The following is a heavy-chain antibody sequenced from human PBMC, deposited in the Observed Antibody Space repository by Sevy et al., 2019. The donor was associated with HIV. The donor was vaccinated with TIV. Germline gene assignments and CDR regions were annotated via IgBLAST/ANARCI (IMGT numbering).Heavy chain of an antibody. J-gene: IGHJ3*02. CDR3: ARLNYYDSSGYYYSAFDI. CDR2: ISSSSSTI. CDR1: GFTFSSYS. Sequence: GGSLRLSCAASGFTFSSYSMNWVRQAPGKGLEWVSYISSSSSTIYYADSVKGRFTISRDNAKNSLYLQMNSLRDEDTAVDYCARLNYYDSSGYYYSAFDIWGQGTMVTVSS. D-gene: IGHD3-22*01. V-gene: IGHV3-48*02.